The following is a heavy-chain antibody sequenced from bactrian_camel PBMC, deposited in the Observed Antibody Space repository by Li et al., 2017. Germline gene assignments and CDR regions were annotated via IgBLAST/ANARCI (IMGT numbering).Heavy chain of an antibody. CDR2: IATGSGNT. J-gene: IGHJ6*01. D-gene: IGHD2*01. Sequence: HVQLVESGGGSVQAGGSLRLSCAASLYRVSGICMAWFRQAPGKEREGVARIATGSGNTYYADSVKGRFTISQDNAKNTVYLQMNSLKPEDTAMYYCAARGPYCYTKLSVRDFTYWGQGTQVTVS. V-gene: IGHV3S1*01. CDR1: LYRVSGIC. CDR3: AARGPYCYTKLSVRDFTY.